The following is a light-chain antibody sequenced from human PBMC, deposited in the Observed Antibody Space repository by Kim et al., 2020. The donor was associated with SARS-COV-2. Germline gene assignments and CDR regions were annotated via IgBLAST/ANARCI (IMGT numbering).Light chain of an antibody. Sequence: NFMLTQPHSVSESPGKTVTISCTRSSGSIAWSYVQWYQQRPGSAPTTVIFGDNQRPSAVPDRFSGSIDSSSNSASLTISGLQTEDEADYYCQSYDGSSPHWVFGGGTQLTVL. J-gene: IGLJ3*02. CDR1: SGSIAWSY. CDR2: GDN. V-gene: IGLV6-57*04. CDR3: QSYDGSSPHWV.